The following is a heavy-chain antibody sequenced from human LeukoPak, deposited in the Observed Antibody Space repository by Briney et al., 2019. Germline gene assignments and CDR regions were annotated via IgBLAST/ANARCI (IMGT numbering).Heavy chain of an antibody. J-gene: IGHJ5*02. D-gene: IGHD3/OR15-3a*01. V-gene: IGHV4-30-4*01. CDR1: GGSISSGDYY. CDR3: AKGGLATYNWFDP. Sequence: PSQTLSLTCTVSGGSISSGDYYWSWLRQPPGMGLEWIGDISYSGSTYYNPSPRSRLSISVDRSNNQFSLRLTSVTAADTAVYYCAKGGLATYNWFDPWGQGTLVIVSS. CDR2: ISYSGST.